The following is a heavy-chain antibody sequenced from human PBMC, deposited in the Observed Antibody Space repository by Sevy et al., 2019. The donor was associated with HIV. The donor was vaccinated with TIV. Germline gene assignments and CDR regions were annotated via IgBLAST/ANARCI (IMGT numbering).Heavy chain of an antibody. CDR1: RFTFSSYG. D-gene: IGHD2-8*01. CDR2: ISYDGSNK. V-gene: IGHV3-30*18. J-gene: IGHJ6*02. Sequence: GGSLRLSCAASRFTFSSYGMHWVRQAPGKGLEWVAVISYDGSNKYYADSVKGRFTISRDNSKNTRYLQMNSLRAEDTAVYYFAKGSTDVLMVYVPYGMDVWGQGTTVTVSS. CDR3: AKGSTDVLMVYVPYGMDV.